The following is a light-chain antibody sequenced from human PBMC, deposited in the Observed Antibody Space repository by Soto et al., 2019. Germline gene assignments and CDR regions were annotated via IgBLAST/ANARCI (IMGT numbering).Light chain of an antibody. J-gene: IGLJ2*01. V-gene: IGLV2-14*01. CDR2: DVN. CDR3: TSWTTSTTMK. Sequence: QSALTQPASVSGSPGQSITISCTGTSSDVGAYNYVSWYQQHPGKAPKLMIYDVNIRPSGVSNRFSGSKSGNTASLTISGLQAEYEADYYCTSWTTSTTMKFGGGTKLTVL. CDR1: SSDVGAYNY.